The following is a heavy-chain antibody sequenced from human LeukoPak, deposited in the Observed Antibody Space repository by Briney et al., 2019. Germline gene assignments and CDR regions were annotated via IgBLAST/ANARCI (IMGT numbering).Heavy chain of an antibody. V-gene: IGHV1-2*02. CDR3: ARGDSRDMIVVYGGLDY. J-gene: IGHJ4*02. D-gene: IGHD3-22*01. CDR1: GYTFTGYY. Sequence: GASVKVSCKASGYTFTGYYMHWVRQAPGQGLEWMGWINPNSGGTNYAQKFQGRVTMTRDTSISTAYMELSRLRSDDTAVYYCARGDSRDMIVVYGGLDYWGQGTLVTVSS. CDR2: INPNSGGT.